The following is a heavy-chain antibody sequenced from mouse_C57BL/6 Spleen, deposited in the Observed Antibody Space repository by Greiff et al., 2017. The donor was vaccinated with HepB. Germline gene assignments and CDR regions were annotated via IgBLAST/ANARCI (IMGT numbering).Heavy chain of an antibody. J-gene: IGHJ2*01. Sequence: QVQLQQSGAELVRPGASVTLSCKASGYTFTDYEMHWVKQTPVHGLEWIGAIDPETGGTAYNQKFKGKAILTADKSSSTAYMELRSLTSEDSAVYYCTWRGYYGSPFDYWGQGTTLTVSS. CDR2: IDPETGGT. D-gene: IGHD1-1*01. CDR1: GYTFTDYE. V-gene: IGHV1-15*01. CDR3: TWRGYYGSPFDY.